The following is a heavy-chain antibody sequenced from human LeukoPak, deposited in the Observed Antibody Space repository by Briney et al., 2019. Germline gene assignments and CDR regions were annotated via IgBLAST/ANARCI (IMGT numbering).Heavy chain of an antibody. CDR3: ARGGWYPESFQH. J-gene: IGHJ1*01. V-gene: IGHV4-59*01. Sequence: PSETLSLTCTVSGGSISSYYWNWIRQPPGKGLEWIGYIYYSGSTNYNPSLKSRVTISADTSKNQFSLKLSSVTAADTAVYYCARGGWYPESFQHWGQGALVTVSS. D-gene: IGHD6-19*01. CDR1: GGSISSYY. CDR2: IYYSGST.